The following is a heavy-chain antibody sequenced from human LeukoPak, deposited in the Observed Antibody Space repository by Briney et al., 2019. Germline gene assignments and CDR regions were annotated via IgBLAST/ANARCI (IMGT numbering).Heavy chain of an antibody. CDR1: GFTFSSYA. D-gene: IGHD6-6*01. CDR2: INGSGGTT. V-gene: IGHV3-23*01. CDR3: AKDSPFEYSSTLFDY. Sequence: GGSLRLSCAASGFTFSSYAMSWVRQAPGKGLEWVPAINGSGGTTYYADSVKGRFTISRENSKNTLYLQMNSLRAEDTAVYYCAKDSPFEYSSTLFDYWGQGTLVTVSS. J-gene: IGHJ4*02.